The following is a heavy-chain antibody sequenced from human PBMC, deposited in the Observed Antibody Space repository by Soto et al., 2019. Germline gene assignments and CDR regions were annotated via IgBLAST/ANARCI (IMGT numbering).Heavy chain of an antibody. CDR2: ISYDGSNK. D-gene: IGHD1-26*01. Sequence: QVQLVESGGGVVQPGRSLRLSCAASGFTFSSYGMHWVRQAPGKGLEWVAVISYDGSNKYNAASVKGRFTISRDNSKNTLYLQMNSLRAEDTDVYYCAKDKGIVGATPQYWGQGTLVTVSS. V-gene: IGHV3-30*18. J-gene: IGHJ4*02. CDR1: GFTFSSYG. CDR3: AKDKGIVGATPQY.